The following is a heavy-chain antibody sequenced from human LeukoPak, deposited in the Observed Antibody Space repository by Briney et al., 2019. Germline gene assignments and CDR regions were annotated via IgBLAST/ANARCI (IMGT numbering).Heavy chain of an antibody. CDR2: ISGSSSYI. CDR3: ARADSNIAARRIGFDY. D-gene: IGHD6-6*01. CDR1: GFTFSTYS. Sequence: GGSLRLSCAASGFTFSTYSMNWVRQAPGKGLEWVSSISGSSSYIYYADSVKGRFTISRDNAKNSLYLQMNSLRAGDTALYYCARADSNIAARRIGFDYWGQGTLVTVSS. V-gene: IGHV3-21*01. J-gene: IGHJ4*02.